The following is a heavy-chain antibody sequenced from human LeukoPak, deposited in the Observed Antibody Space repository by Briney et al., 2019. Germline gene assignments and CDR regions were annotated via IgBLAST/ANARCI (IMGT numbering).Heavy chain of an antibody. J-gene: IGHJ6*02. D-gene: IGHD2-2*01. CDR2: ISYDGSNK. CDR3: AREPVVPAANYYYYYGMDV. CDR1: GFTFSSYA. Sequence: GGSLRLSCAVSGFTFSSYAMHWVRQAPGKGLEWVAVISYDGSNKYYADSVKGRFTISRDNSKNTLYLQMNSLRAEDTAVYYCAREPVVPAANYYYYYGMDVWGQGTTVTVSS. V-gene: IGHV3-30-3*01.